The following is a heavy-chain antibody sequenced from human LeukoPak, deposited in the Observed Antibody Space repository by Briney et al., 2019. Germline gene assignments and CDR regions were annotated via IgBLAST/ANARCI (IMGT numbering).Heavy chain of an antibody. CDR2: ISSSSSYI. CDR1: GFTFSSYS. CDR3: ARDLGDSSGYHDY. D-gene: IGHD3-22*01. V-gene: IGHV3-21*01. J-gene: IGHJ4*02. Sequence: GGSLRLSCAAPGFTFSSYSMNWVRQAPGKGLEWVSSISSSSSYIYYTDSVKGRFTISRDKAKNSLYLQMNSLRAEDTAVYDCARDLGDSSGYHDYWGQGTLVTVSS.